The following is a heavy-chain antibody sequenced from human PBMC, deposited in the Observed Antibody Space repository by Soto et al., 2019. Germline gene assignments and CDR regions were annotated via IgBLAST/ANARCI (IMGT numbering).Heavy chain of an antibody. CDR3: ARDLIRGVAARLFDY. CDR2: ISYDGSNK. J-gene: IGHJ4*02. D-gene: IGHD3-10*01. CDR1: GFTFSSYA. V-gene: IGHV3-30-3*01. Sequence: QPGGSLRLSCPASGFTFSSYAMHWVRQAPGKGLEWVAVISYDGSNKYYADSVKGRFTISRDNSKNTLYLQMNSLRAEDTAVYYCARDLIRGVAARLFDYWGQGTLVTVSS.